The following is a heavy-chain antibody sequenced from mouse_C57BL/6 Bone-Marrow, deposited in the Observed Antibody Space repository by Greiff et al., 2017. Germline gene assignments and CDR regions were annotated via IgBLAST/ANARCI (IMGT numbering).Heavy chain of an antibody. CDR3: ARGYYYGSSYGWFAY. Sequence: VQLQQSGPELVKPGASVKLSCKASGYTFTSYWMHWVKQRPGQGLEWIGNINPSNGGTNYNEKFKSKATLTVDKSSSTTYLQLSSLTSEDSGVYYCARGYYYGSSYGWFAYWGQGNLVTVSA. CDR1: GYTFTSYW. D-gene: IGHD1-1*01. CDR2: INPSNGGT. J-gene: IGHJ3*01. V-gene: IGHV1-53*01.